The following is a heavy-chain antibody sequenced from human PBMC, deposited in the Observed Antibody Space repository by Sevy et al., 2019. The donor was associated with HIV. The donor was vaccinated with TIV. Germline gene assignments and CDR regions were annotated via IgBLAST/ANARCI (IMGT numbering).Heavy chain of an antibody. CDR2: INPNNGGT. CDR3: ARDDFGNYYYYYGLDV. D-gene: IGHD4-17*01. J-gene: IGHJ6*02. Sequence: ASVKVSCKASGYTFTGYYLHWVRQAPGQGLEWMGWINPNNGGTKYAQTFQGRVTMTRDTSINTAYMELSRLRSDDTAVYYCARDDFGNYYYYYGLDVWGQGTTVTVSS. V-gene: IGHV1-2*02. CDR1: GYTFTGYY.